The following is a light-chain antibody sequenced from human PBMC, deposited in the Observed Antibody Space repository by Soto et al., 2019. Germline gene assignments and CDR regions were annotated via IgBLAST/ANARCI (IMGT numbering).Light chain of an antibody. V-gene: IGKV1-5*01. Sequence: DIQMTQSPSTLSASVGDRVTITCRASQSISSWLSWYQQKPGKAPKLLIYDASSLESGVPSRFISSGSGTEFTLTIISLQHDDFATYYCQQYNSYSPITFGQGTQLEIK. CDR1: QSISSW. CDR2: DAS. J-gene: IGKJ5*01. CDR3: QQYNSYSPIT.